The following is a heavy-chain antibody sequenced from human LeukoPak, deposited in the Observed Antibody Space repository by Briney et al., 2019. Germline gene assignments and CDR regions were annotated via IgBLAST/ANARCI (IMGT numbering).Heavy chain of an antibody. Sequence: SETLSLTCAVSGYSISSGYYWGWVRQAPGKGLEWIGSIYHTGSTDYNPSLKGRLTISGATTKNQFSLNLRSVTAADTAVYYCARDKDDYVWGTYRWWGQGMLVTVSS. V-gene: IGHV4-38-2*01. D-gene: IGHD3-16*02. J-gene: IGHJ4*02. CDR3: ARDKDDYVWGTYRW. CDR2: IYHTGST. CDR1: GYSISSGYY.